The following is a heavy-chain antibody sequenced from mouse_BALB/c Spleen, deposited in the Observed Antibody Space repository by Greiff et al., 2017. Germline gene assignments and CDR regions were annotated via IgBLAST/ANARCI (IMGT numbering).Heavy chain of an antibody. Sequence: EVQLMESGGDLVKPGGSLKLSCAASGFTFSSYGMSWVRQTPDKRLEWVATISSGGSYTYYPDSVKGRFTISRDNAKNTLYLQMSSLKSEDTAMYYCARPRDYRYDFDYWGQGTTLTVSS. V-gene: IGHV5-6*01. CDR2: ISSGGSYT. CDR3: ARPRDYRYDFDY. J-gene: IGHJ2*01. CDR1: GFTFSSYG. D-gene: IGHD2-14*01.